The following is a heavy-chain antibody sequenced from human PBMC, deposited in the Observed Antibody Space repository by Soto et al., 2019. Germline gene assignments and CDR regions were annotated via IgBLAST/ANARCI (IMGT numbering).Heavy chain of an antibody. CDR3: ARDSRDPSSLPDTYYYYYMDV. V-gene: IGHV3-21*01. J-gene: IGHJ6*03. Sequence: GGSLRLSCAASGFTFSSYSMNWVRQAPGKGLEWVSSISSSSSYIYYADSVKGRFTMSRDNAKNSLYLKMNSLRAEDTAVYYCARDSRDPSSLPDTYYYYYMDVWGKGTTVTVSS. D-gene: IGHD3-22*01. CDR2: ISSSSSYI. CDR1: GFTFSSYS.